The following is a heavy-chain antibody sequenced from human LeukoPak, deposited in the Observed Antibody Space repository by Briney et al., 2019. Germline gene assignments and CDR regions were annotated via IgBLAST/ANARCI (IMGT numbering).Heavy chain of an antibody. V-gene: IGHV3-11*01. Sequence: PGRSLRLSCVAWGSSFRDYYLSWIRQAPGRGLEWIAYISGSGSNLYKVDSVKGRFTNSKDNANNSLYRQRNSVRAEDTSVYDCARSIGDYYTMDVWGQGTTVTVSS. J-gene: IGHJ6*02. CDR1: GSSFRDYY. CDR3: ARSIGDYYTMDV. D-gene: IGHD3-22*01. CDR2: ISGSGSNL.